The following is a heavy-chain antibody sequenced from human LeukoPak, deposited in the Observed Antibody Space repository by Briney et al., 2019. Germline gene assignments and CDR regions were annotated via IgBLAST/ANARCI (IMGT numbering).Heavy chain of an antibody. V-gene: IGHV4-34*01. CDR2: INHSGST. J-gene: IGHJ4*02. Sequence: PSETLSLTCAVYGGSFSGYYWSWIRQPPGKGLEWIGEINHSGSTNYNPSLKSRVTISVDTSKNQFSLKLSSVTAADTAVYYCASSTQMVDYFDFWGQGTLVTVSS. CDR1: GGSFSGYY. CDR3: ASSTQMVDYFDF. D-gene: IGHD2-2*01.